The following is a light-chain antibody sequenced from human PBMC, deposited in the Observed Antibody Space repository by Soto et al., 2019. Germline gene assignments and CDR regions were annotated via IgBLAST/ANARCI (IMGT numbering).Light chain of an antibody. CDR1: SIVYDN. CDR2: GAS. J-gene: IGKJ5*01. Sequence: EIVLTQSPATVSVSPGETTTLSCRASSIVYDNLAWYQQKPGQAPRLLIYGASTRASGIAARFSGSGSGTDFTLTISSLQSEDFATYYCQQYNEWPPFTFGQGTRLEIK. V-gene: IGKV3-15*01. CDR3: QQYNEWPPFT.